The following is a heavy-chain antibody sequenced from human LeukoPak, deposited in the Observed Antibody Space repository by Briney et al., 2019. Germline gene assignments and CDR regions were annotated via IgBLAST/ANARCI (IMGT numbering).Heavy chain of an antibody. CDR3: ARDQVPLRFLPPAHAFDI. CDR2: ISSSSSYI. J-gene: IGHJ3*02. V-gene: IGHV3-21*01. Sequence: GGSLRLSCAASGFTFSNAWMSWVRQAPGRGLEWVSSISSSSSYIYYADSVKGRFTISRDNAKNSLYLQMNSLRAEDTAVYYCARDQVPLRFLPPAHAFDIWGQGTMVTVSS. D-gene: IGHD3-3*01. CDR1: GFTFSNAW.